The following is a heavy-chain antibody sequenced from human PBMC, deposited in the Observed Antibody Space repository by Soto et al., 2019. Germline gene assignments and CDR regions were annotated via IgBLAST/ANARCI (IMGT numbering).Heavy chain of an antibody. J-gene: IGHJ5*02. V-gene: IGHV1-2*04. D-gene: IGHD4-4*01. Sequence: VKVSCKASGYTFTGYYMHWVRQAPGQGLEWMGWINPNSGGTNYAQKFQGWVTMTRDTSISRAYMELSRLRSDDTAVYYCARVPVMTTLTTGWFDPWGQGTLVTASS. CDR3: ARVPVMTTLTTGWFDP. CDR1: GYTFTGYY. CDR2: INPNSGGT.